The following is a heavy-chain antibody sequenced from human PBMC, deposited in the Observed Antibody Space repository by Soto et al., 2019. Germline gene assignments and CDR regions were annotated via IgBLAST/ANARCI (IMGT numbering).Heavy chain of an antibody. J-gene: IGHJ4*02. V-gene: IGHV4-59*08. D-gene: IGHD6-19*01. CDR1: GVSITTEF. CDR2: VYGSGGT. CDR3: ARHGRGGSGWYDY. Sequence: SETLTLTCSVSGVSITTEFWSWIRQPPGKGLEWIGYVYGSGGTNNNPSLQSRVTISVDASTSQVSLRLNSVTDTDTAVYYCARHGRGGSGWYDYWGQGTLVTVSS.